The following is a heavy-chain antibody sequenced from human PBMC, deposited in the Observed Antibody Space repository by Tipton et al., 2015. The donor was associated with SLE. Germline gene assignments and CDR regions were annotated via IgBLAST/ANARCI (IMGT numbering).Heavy chain of an antibody. J-gene: IGHJ6*03. Sequence: TLSLTCSVSGGSVSSGFYYWSWIRQPAGKGLEWIGRINTSGTTNYNPSLKSRVTISLDTSRNHLSLRLSSVTAADTAVYYCARSHSSGRDYYYYMDVWGNGTTVTVS. CDR3: ARSHSSGRDYYYYMDV. CDR1: GGSVSSGFYY. D-gene: IGHD6-19*01. V-gene: IGHV4-61*02. CDR2: INTSGTT.